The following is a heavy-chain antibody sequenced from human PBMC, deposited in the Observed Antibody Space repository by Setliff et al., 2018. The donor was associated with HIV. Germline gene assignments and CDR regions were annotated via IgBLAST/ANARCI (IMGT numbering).Heavy chain of an antibody. CDR2: INEDGADI. J-gene: IGHJ4*02. V-gene: IGHV3-7*01. D-gene: IGHD5-12*01. CDR1: GFTLRSYW. CDR3: HSGYDTDEQSYFDY. Sequence: GGSLRLSCAASGFTLRSYWMGWVRQAPGKGLEWVANINEDGADIRYADSVKGRFLISRDNAKNLVYLLMNSLIAEDTGVYYCHSGYDTDEQSYFDYWGQGTLVTVSS.